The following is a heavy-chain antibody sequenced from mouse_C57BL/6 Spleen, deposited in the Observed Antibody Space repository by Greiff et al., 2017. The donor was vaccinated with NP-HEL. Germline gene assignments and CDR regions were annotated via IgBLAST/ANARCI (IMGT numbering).Heavy chain of an antibody. V-gene: IGHV1-76*01. Sequence: QVQLQESGAELVRPGASVKLSCKASGYTFTDYYINWVKQRPGQGLEWIARIYPGSGNTYYNEKFKGKATLTAEKSSSTAYMQLSSLTSEDSAVYFCARREAMDYWGQGTSVTVSS. CDR3: ARREAMDY. CDR1: GYTFTDYY. CDR2: IYPGSGNT. J-gene: IGHJ4*01.